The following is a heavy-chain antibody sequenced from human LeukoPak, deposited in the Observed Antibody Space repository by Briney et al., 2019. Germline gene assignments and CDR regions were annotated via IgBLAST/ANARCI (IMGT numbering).Heavy chain of an antibody. D-gene: IGHD3-22*01. Sequence: ASVKVSCKASGYTFTSYGISWVRQAPGQGLEWMGWISAYNGNTNYAQKLQGRVTMTTDTSTSTAYMELRSLRSDDTAVYYCARYDDYYDSSGVDYWGQGTLVTVSS. CDR3: ARYDDYYDSSGVDY. V-gene: IGHV1-18*01. CDR1: GYTFTSYG. CDR2: ISAYNGNT. J-gene: IGHJ4*02.